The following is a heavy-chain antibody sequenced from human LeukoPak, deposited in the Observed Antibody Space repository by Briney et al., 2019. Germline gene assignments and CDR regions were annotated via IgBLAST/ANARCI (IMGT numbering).Heavy chain of an antibody. D-gene: IGHD3-10*01. CDR2: ISGSGGST. CDR1: GFTFSSYA. V-gene: IGHV3-23*01. CDR3: AKEFYGSGSYFWYFDY. J-gene: IGHJ4*02. Sequence: GGSLRLSCAASGFTFSSYAMSWVRQAPGKGREWVSAISGSGGSTYYADSVKGRFTISRDNSKNTLYLQMNSLRAEDTAVYYCAKEFYGSGSYFWYFDYWGQGTLVTVSS.